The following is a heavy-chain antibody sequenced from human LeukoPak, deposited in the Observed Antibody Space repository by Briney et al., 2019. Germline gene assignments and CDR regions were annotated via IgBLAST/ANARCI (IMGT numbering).Heavy chain of an antibody. CDR1: GFTFKSYG. D-gene: IGHD3-22*01. V-gene: IGHV3-30*18. CDR3: AKNRVRGVPTYYYDSSGSSHFDL. J-gene: IGHJ2*01. Sequence: PGGSLRLSWAPWGFTFKSYGMLWVRQAPGKGLEWVAVISYDGSNKYYADSVKGRFTISRDNSKNTLYLQMNSLRAEDTAVYYCAKNRVRGVPTYYYDSSGSSHFDLWGRGTLVTDSS. CDR2: ISYDGSNK.